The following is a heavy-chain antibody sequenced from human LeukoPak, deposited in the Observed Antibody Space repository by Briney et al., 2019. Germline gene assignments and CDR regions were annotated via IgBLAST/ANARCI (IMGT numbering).Heavy chain of an antibody. CDR3: ASQTVTAGYYYYYMDV. V-gene: IGHV3-48*01. CDR1: GFTFSSYS. J-gene: IGHJ6*03. D-gene: IGHD4-11*01. Sequence: GGSLRLSCAASGFTFSSYSMNWVRQAPGKGLEWVSYISSSSSTIYYADSVKGRFTISRDNAKNSLYLQMNSLRAEDTAVYYCASQTVTAGYYYYYMDVWGKGTTVTIPS. CDR2: ISSSSSTI.